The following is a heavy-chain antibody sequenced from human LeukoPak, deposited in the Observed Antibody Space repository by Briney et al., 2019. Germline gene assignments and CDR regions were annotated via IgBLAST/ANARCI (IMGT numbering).Heavy chain of an antibody. CDR3: AKGPPDTVQYFQH. CDR1: GGSISSYY. CDR2: IYYSGST. Sequence: SETLSLTCTVSGGSISSYYWGWIRQPPGKGLEWIGSIYYSGSTYYNPSLKSRVTISVDTSKNQFSLKLSSVTAADTAVYYCAKGPPDTVQYFQHWGQGTLVTVSS. V-gene: IGHV4-39*01. J-gene: IGHJ1*01. D-gene: IGHD5-18*01.